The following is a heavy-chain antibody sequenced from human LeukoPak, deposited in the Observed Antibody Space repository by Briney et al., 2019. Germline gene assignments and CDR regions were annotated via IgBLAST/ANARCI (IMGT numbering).Heavy chain of an antibody. D-gene: IGHD3-10*01. Sequence: GWALRLSCAASGFSVQNRYMSWVRQAPAKGLEWVSVIYRGRTTHYAEYVTGRFNISGDNSQNTIHLQMTRLPADDTAMYYCERGGENLQYLDTKRSLDIWGLGTMVTVSS. CDR3: ERGGENLQYLDTKRSLDI. CDR1: GFSVQNRY. V-gene: IGHV3-66*02. CDR2: IYRGRTT. J-gene: IGHJ3*02.